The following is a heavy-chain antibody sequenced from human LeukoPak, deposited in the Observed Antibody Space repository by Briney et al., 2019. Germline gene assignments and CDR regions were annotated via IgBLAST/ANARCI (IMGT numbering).Heavy chain of an antibody. Sequence: GASVKVSCKASGYTFTGYSMHWVRPAPGQGLEWMGWISPNRGGTNYAQKFQGRVTLTRDTSITTVYMELSSLRSGDTAVYYCPCEISRTLYDWGQGTLVTVSS. CDR2: ISPNRGGT. CDR1: GYTFTGYS. V-gene: IGHV1-2*02. CDR3: PCEISRTLYD. J-gene: IGHJ4*02. D-gene: IGHD2-2*02.